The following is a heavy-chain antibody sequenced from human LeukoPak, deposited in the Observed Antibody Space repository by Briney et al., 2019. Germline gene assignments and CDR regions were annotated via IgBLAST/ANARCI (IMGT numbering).Heavy chain of an antibody. D-gene: IGHD3-22*01. CDR3: APTQYYDSSGYQYAFDI. V-gene: IGHV1-69*13. CDR2: IIPIFGTA. CDR1: GYTFTGYY. J-gene: IGHJ3*02. Sequence: ASVKVSCKASGYTFTGYYMHWVRQAPGQGLEWMGGIIPIFGTANYAQKFQGRVTITADESTSTAYMELSSLRSEGTAVYYCAPTQYYDSSGYQYAFDIWGQGTMVTVSS.